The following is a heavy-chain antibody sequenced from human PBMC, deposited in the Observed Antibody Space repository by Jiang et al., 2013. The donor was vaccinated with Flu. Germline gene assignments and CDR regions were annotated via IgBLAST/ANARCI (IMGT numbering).Heavy chain of an antibody. CDR2: TYYRSKWFN. Sequence: SQTLSLTCAISGDSVSSTTDGWNWIRQSPSRGLEWLGRTYYRSKWFNDYAVSVKSRITINPDTSKNQFSLQLDSVTPEDTAVYYCVRGDPFDYWGQGTLVTVSS. CDR3: VRGDPFDY. V-gene: IGHV6-1*01. CDR1: GDSVSSTTDG. J-gene: IGHJ4*02.